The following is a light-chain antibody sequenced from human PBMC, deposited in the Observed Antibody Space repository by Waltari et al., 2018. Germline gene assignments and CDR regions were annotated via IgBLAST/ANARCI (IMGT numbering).Light chain of an antibody. Sequence: QSVLTQPPSVSGAPGQRVTISCTGSSSNIGAGYDVHWYQQLPGTAPKLLIYGKSTRPSGVPDRFSGSKSGTPASLAITVLQAGDEADYYCQSYDSSLSGSVFGGGTKLTVL. CDR3: QSYDSSLSGSV. V-gene: IGLV1-40*01. J-gene: IGLJ3*02. CDR2: GKS. CDR1: SSNIGAGYD.